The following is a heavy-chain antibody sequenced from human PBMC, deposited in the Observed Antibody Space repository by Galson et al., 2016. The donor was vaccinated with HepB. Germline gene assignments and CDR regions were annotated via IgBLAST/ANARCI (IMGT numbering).Heavy chain of an antibody. V-gene: IGHV4-4*02. J-gene: IGHJ3*02. CDR3: ASYLIQSWAGSDAFDT. CDR2: RFHSGDT. D-gene: IGHD5-18*01. CDR1: GGSISRNNW. Sequence: ETLSLTCAVSGGSISRNNWWSWVRQPPGKGLEWIGERFHSGDTNYNPSPRSRVTISVDKSKNHVSLKLISVTAADTAMYYCASYLIQSWAGSDAFDTWGQGTMVTVSS.